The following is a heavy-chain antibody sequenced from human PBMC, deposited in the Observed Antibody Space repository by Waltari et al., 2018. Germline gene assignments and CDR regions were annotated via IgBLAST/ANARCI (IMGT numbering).Heavy chain of an antibody. J-gene: IGHJ6*02. Sequence: QVQLQESGPGLVRPSQTLSLTCTVPGGSISSGSVYWTWIRQPAGKGLEWVGPIFTSGRTKYNPSLKSRVSVSLDTAENQFSLRLSSVTAADTAVYYCARDEARYYDIMTGGGYYGLDVWGQGTTVTVSS. CDR1: GGSISSGSVY. CDR2: IFTSGRT. V-gene: IGHV4-61*02. CDR3: ARDEARYYDIMTGGGYYGLDV. D-gene: IGHD3-9*01.